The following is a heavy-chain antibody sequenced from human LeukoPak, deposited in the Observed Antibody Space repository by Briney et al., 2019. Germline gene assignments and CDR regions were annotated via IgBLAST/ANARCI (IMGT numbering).Heavy chain of an antibody. Sequence: ASVKVSCKASGYTFTSYDINWVRQATGQGLEWMGWMNPNRGNTGYAQKFQGRVTMTRNTSISTAYMELSSLRSEDTAVYYCARGRMVRGVPEFDYWGQGTLVTVSS. D-gene: IGHD3-10*01. CDR1: GYTFTSYD. J-gene: IGHJ4*02. CDR3: ARGRMVRGVPEFDY. V-gene: IGHV1-8*01. CDR2: MNPNRGNT.